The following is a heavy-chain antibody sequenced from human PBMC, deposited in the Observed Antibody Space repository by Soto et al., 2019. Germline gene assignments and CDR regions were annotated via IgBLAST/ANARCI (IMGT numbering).Heavy chain of an antibody. Sequence: GKGLEWVSAISGSGGKTYYADSVKGRFTISRDSAKNTLYLQMNSLSAEDTALYYFFFRAEDGIRGVRSVSAFLLNRSSDL. V-gene: IGHV3-23*01. CDR3: FFRAEDGIRGVRSVSAFLLNRSSDL. D-gene: IGHD3-3*01. CDR2: ISGSGGKT. J-gene: IGHJ2*01.